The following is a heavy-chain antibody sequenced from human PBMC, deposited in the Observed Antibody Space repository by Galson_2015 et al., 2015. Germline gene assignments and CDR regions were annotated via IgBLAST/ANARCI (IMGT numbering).Heavy chain of an antibody. J-gene: IGHJ4*02. V-gene: IGHV5-51*01. Sequence: QSGAEVKKPGESLKISCQGSGYSFADQWIAWVRQTPDKGLEWMGMIYPGDSATRYSPSFQGQLTISADKSSRTAYLQWTSLKASDTAMYYCVRRPLYSGSYFGYFDYWGQGTLVTVSS. D-gene: IGHD1-26*01. CDR2: IYPGDSAT. CDR1: GYSFADQW. CDR3: VRRPLYSGSYFGYFDY.